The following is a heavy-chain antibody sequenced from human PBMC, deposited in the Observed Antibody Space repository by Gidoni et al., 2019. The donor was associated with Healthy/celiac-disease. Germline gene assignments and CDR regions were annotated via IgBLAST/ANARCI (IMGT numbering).Heavy chain of an antibody. V-gene: IGHV1-69*01. Sequence: QVQLVQSGAEVQKPGSSVKVSCKASGGTFSSYAISWVRQAPGQGLEWMGGIIPIFGTANYAQKFQGRVTITADESTSTAYMELSSLRSEDTAVYYCARGRDGYCSSTSCYRDDYYYYMDVWGKGTTVTVSS. CDR2: IIPIFGTA. CDR3: ARGRDGYCSSTSCYRDDYYYYMDV. J-gene: IGHJ6*03. CDR1: GGTFSSYA. D-gene: IGHD2-2*02.